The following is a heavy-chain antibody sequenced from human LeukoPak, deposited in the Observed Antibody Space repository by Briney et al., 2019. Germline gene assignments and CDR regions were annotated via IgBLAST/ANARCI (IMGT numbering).Heavy chain of an antibody. CDR2: VNYSGST. CDR3: ATSPEYSSGWPFDY. V-gene: IGHV4-59*01. D-gene: IGHD6-19*01. CDR1: GYSISSYY. J-gene: IGHJ4*02. Sequence: SETLSLTCTVSGYSISSYYWSWIRQPPGKGLEWIGYVNYSGSTKYNPSLKSRVTISVDTSRNQFSLKLPSVTAADTAVYYCATSPEYSSGWPFDYWGQGTLVTVSS.